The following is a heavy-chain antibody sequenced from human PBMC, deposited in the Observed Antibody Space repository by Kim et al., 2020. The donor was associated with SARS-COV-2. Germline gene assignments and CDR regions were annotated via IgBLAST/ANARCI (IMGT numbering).Heavy chain of an antibody. CDR3: ARDRTVAGRNAEYFQY. D-gene: IGHD6-19*01. V-gene: IGHV3-23*01. Sequence: DSVKGRFTISRDTSNNTLYLQMNSLRADDTAFYYCARDRTVAGRNAEYFQYWGQGTLVIVS. J-gene: IGHJ1*01.